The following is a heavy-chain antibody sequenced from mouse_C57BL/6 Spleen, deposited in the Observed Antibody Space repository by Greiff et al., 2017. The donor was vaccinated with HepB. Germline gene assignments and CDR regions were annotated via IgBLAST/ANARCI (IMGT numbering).Heavy chain of an antibody. CDR1: GFTFSDYG. Sequence: VQLKESGGGLVKPGGSLKLSCAASGFTFSDYGMHWVRQAPEKGLEWVAYISSGSSTIYYADTVKGRFTISRDNAKNTLFLQMTSLRSEDTAMYYGARGLRPYFDYWGQGTTLTVSS. CDR2: ISSGSSTI. V-gene: IGHV5-17*01. CDR3: ARGLRPYFDY. J-gene: IGHJ2*01.